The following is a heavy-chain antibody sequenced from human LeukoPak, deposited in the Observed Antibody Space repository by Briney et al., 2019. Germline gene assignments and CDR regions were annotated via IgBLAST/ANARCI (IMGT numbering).Heavy chain of an antibody. CDR1: GVSVNSGSYY. Sequence: SETLSLTCAVSGVSVNSGSYYWSWIRQHPGKGLEWIGNIYYTGITNYNPSLKSRVTISVDTSKNQFSLNLNSVTAADTAVYYCATSQCGSDCYLAGDYWGQGTLVTVSS. J-gene: IGHJ4*02. CDR2: IYYTGIT. D-gene: IGHD2-21*02. V-gene: IGHV4-61*01. CDR3: ATSQCGSDCYLAGDY.